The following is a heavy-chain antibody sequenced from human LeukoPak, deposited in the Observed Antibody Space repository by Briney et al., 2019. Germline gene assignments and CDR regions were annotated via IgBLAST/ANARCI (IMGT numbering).Heavy chain of an antibody. CDR1: GFTFSSYS. D-gene: IGHD6-13*01. CDR3: ARFPGYGSSSKGEYYYGMDV. CDR2: ISSSSSYL. J-gene: IGHJ6*04. V-gene: IGHV3-21*01. Sequence: GSLRLSCAASGFTFSSYSMNWVRQAPGKGLEWVSSISSSSSYLYYADSVKGRFTISRDNAKNSLYLQMNSLRAEDTAVYYCARFPGYGSSSKGEYYYGMDVWGKGTTVTVSS.